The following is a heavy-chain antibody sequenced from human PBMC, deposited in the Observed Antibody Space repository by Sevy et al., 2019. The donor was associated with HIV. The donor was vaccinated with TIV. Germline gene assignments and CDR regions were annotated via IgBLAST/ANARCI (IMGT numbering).Heavy chain of an antibody. Sequence: SETLSLTCIVSGYSISSGYYWGWIRQPPGKGLEWIGSIYHSGSTYYNPSLKSRVTISVDTSKNQFSLKLSSVTAADTAVYYCARAPIAARIPAGYYFDYWGQGTLVTVSS. D-gene: IGHD6-6*01. J-gene: IGHJ4*02. CDR2: IYHSGST. V-gene: IGHV4-38-2*02. CDR3: ARAPIAARIPAGYYFDY. CDR1: GYSISSGYY.